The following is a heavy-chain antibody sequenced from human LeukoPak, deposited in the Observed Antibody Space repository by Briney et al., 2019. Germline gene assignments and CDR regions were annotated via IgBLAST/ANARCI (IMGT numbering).Heavy chain of an antibody. J-gene: IGHJ5*02. Sequence: SETLSLTCTVSGGSISSGDYYWSWIRQPPGKGLEWIGYIYYSGSTYYNPSLKSQVTISVDTSKNQFSLKLSSVTAADTAVYYCARATGTTGGFDPWGQGTLVTVSS. V-gene: IGHV4-30-4*08. CDR1: GGSISSGDYY. D-gene: IGHD1-7*01. CDR2: IYYSGST. CDR3: ARATGTTGGFDP.